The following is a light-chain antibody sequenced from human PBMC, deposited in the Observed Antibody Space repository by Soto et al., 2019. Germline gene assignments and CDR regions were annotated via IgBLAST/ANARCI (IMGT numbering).Light chain of an antibody. V-gene: IGLV1-40*01. Sequence: QSVLTQPPSVSGAPGQRVTISCTGSGSNLGAGYDVHWYQHLPETAPKLLMYRNSNRPSGVPDRFSGSKSGTSASLAITRLQAEDEADFYCQSYDSSLSAWVFGGGTKLTVL. J-gene: IGLJ3*02. CDR3: QSYDSSLSAWV. CDR1: GSNLGAGYD. CDR2: RNS.